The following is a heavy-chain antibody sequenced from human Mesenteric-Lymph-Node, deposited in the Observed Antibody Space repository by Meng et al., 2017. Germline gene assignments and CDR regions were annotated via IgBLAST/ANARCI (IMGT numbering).Heavy chain of an antibody. V-gene: IGHV3-48*03. CDR3: AREERGLFAHNWNDGGRRVFDY. CDR1: GFTFSSYE. Sequence: GESLKISCAGSGFTFSSYEMNWVRQAPGKGLEWVSYISSSGSTIYYADSVKGRFTISRDNAKNSLYLQMNSLRAEDTAVYYCAREERGLFAHNWNDGGRRVFDYWGQGTLVTVSS. D-gene: IGHD1-20*01. J-gene: IGHJ4*02. CDR2: ISSSGSTI.